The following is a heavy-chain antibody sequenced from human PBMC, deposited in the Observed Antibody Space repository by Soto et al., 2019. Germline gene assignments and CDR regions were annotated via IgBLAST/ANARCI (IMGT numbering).Heavy chain of an antibody. CDR3: ARDERPYPMPGWFDP. Sequence: QVQLVQSGAEVKKPGSSVKVSCKASGGTFSSYAISWVRQAPGQGLEWMGGIIPIFGTATYAQKFPGRVTITADESTVTACMELSSLRSEGTAVYYCARDERPYPMPGWFDPWGQGTLVTVSS. J-gene: IGHJ5*02. V-gene: IGHV1-69*12. D-gene: IGHD2-2*01. CDR2: IIPIFGTA. CDR1: GGTFSSYA.